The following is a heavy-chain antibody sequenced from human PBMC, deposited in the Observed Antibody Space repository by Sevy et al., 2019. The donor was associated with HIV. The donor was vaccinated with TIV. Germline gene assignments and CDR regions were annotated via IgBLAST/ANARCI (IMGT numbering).Heavy chain of an antibody. CDR3: ARGLAALPGYYYGLDV. CDR1: GFTFSGNW. D-gene: IGHD6-6*01. J-gene: IGHJ6*02. CDR2: IKEDGSEK. Sequence: GGSLRLSCAASGFTFSGNWMSWVRQAPGKGLEWVADIKEDGSEKYYVDSVKGRFTISRDNSKNTLYLQMNSLRGEDTAFYYCARGLAALPGYYYGLDVWGQGTTVTVSS. V-gene: IGHV3-7*01.